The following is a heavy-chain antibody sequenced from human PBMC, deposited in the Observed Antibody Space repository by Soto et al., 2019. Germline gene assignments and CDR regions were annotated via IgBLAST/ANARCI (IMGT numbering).Heavy chain of an antibody. J-gene: IGHJ3*02. CDR1: GYSFTSYW. CDR3: ARHELAVAKKAAFDI. Sequence: PGESLKISCKGSGYSFTSYWIGWVRQLPGKGLEWMGIIYPGDSDTRYSPSFQGQVTISADKSIGTAYLQWSSLKASDTAMYYCARHELAVAKKAAFDIWGQGTMVTVSS. CDR2: IYPGDSDT. V-gene: IGHV5-51*01. D-gene: IGHD6-19*01.